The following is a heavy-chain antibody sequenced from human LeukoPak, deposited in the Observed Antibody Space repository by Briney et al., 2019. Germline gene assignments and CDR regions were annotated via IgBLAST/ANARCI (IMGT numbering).Heavy chain of an antibody. J-gene: IGHJ4*02. D-gene: IGHD3-16*01. Sequence: VASVKVSCKASGYTFTNYGILWVRQAPGQGLEWMGWISAYSGNTNYAQKLQGRVTMTTETSTNTAYMELESLRSDDTAVYYCARGRSRRYVPFDYWGQGTLVTVSS. CDR2: ISAYSGNT. V-gene: IGHV1-18*01. CDR3: ARGRSRRYVPFDY. CDR1: GYTFTNYG.